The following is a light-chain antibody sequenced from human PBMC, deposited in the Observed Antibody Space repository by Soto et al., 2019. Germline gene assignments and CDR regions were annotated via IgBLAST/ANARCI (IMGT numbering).Light chain of an antibody. CDR1: QSISRS. CDR2: GAS. V-gene: IGKV3-20*01. Sequence: IVVTKSPAILSVSPGERATLSCRASQSISRSLAWYQQKPGQAPRLLIYGASSRATGIPDRFSGSGSGTDFTLTISRLEPEDFAVYYCQQYGSSPPWTFGQGTKVDIK. J-gene: IGKJ1*01. CDR3: QQYGSSPPWT.